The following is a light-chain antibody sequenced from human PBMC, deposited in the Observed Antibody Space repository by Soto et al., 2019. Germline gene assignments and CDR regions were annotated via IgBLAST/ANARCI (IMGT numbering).Light chain of an antibody. CDR3: CSSRI. V-gene: IGLV2-23*01. Sequence: QSALTQPAYVSGSPGQSITIPCTGTRSDVGGFDFVSWYQHHPAKAPKLMIYEGNKRPSGVSNRFSGSKSGDTASLTISGLQPEDEADYYCCSSRIFGGRTKLTVL. CDR1: RSDVGGFDF. CDR2: EGN. J-gene: IGLJ2*01.